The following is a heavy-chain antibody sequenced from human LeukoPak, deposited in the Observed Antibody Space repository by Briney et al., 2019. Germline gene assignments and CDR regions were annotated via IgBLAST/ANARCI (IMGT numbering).Heavy chain of an antibody. V-gene: IGHV3-48*04. D-gene: IGHD3-22*01. Sequence: GGSLRLSCAASGFTFSYYSMNWVRQAPGKGLEWVSYISSSSRTIYYADSVKGRFTISRDNAKNSLYLQMNSLRAEDTAVYYCARGGYYYDSSGVSTYYEYFQHWGQGTLVTVSS. CDR3: ARGGYYYDSSGVSTYYEYFQH. J-gene: IGHJ1*01. CDR1: GFTFSYYS. CDR2: ISSSSRTI.